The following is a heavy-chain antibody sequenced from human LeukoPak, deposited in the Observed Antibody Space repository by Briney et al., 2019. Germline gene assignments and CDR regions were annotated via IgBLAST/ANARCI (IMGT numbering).Heavy chain of an antibody. J-gene: IGHJ4*02. D-gene: IGHD3-3*01. CDR1: GGSITSYY. CDR2: IYTSGST. V-gene: IGHV4-4*07. CDR3: AREYDFWSGYYTD. Sequence: KPSETLSLTCTVSGGSITSYYWSWVRQPAGKGLEWIGRIYTSGSTNYNPSLKSRVTMSVDTSKNQFSLKLSSVTAADTAVYYCAREYDFWSGYYTDWGQGTLVTVSS.